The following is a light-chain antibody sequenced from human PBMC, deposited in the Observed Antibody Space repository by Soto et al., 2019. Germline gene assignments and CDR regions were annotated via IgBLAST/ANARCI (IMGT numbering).Light chain of an antibody. V-gene: IGLV2-14*01. Sequence: QSALTQPASVSGSPGQSITLSCTGTSSDIGGYDYVSWYQRHPGKAPKLIIYDVNNRPPGVSNRFSGSKSGNTASLTSSGLQAEDESYYYCTSYASGSSHVVFGGGTKVTVL. CDR1: SSDIGGYDY. CDR3: TSYASGSSHVV. J-gene: IGLJ2*01. CDR2: DVN.